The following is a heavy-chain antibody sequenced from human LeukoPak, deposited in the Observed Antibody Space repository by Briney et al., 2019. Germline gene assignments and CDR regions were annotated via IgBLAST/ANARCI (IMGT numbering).Heavy chain of an antibody. Sequence: SETLSLTCSVSGVSISGYYWTWVRQPPGKGLEWIAYIYYSGSTYYNPSLESRVTISVDTSKNQFSLKLSSVTAADTAVYYCARLPYYHDKFRDYWGQGTLVTISS. V-gene: IGHV4-59*12. D-gene: IGHD3-22*01. CDR3: ARLPYYHDKFRDY. CDR2: IYYSGST. CDR1: GVSISGYY. J-gene: IGHJ4*02.